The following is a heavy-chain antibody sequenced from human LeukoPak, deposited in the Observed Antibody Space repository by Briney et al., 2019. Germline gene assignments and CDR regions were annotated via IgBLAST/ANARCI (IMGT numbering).Heavy chain of an antibody. CDR2: IYFSGSV. CDR1: GDITHY. CDR3: ARGWEP. V-gene: IGHV4-39*07. J-gene: IGHJ5*02. Sequence: SETLSLTCTVSGDITHYWGWIRQPPGKGLECIGSIYFSGSVYYNPSLKSRVTISVDKSKNQFSLKLSSVTAADTAVYYCARGWEPWGQGTLVTVSS. D-gene: IGHD1-26*01.